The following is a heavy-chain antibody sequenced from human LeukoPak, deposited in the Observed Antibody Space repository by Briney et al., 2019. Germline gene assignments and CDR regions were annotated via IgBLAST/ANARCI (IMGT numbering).Heavy chain of an antibody. Sequence: SETLSLTCTVSGGSISSGSYYWRWIRQPAGKGLEWIGRIYTSGSTNYNPSLKSRVTISVDTSKDQFSLKLSSVTAADTAVYYCARRAYSYGQGLNSDYWGQGTLVTVSS. V-gene: IGHV4-61*02. D-gene: IGHD5-18*01. CDR1: GGSISSGSYY. J-gene: IGHJ4*02. CDR3: ARRAYSYGQGLNSDY. CDR2: IYTSGST.